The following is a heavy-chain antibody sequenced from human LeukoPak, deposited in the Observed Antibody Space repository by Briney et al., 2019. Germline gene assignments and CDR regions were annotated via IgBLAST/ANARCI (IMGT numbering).Heavy chain of an antibody. D-gene: IGHD3-10*01. Sequence: ASVKVSCKASGYTFTGYYMHWVRQAPGQGLEWMGWINPNSGGTNHAQKFQGRVTMTRDTSISTAYMELSRLRSDDTAVYYCARGLLWFGELGVGGMDVWGQGTTVTVSS. CDR2: INPNSGGT. J-gene: IGHJ6*02. CDR1: GYTFTGYY. V-gene: IGHV1-2*02. CDR3: ARGLLWFGELGVGGMDV.